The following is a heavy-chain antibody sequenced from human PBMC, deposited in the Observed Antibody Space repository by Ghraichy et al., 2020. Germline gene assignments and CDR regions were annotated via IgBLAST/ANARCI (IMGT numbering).Heavy chain of an antibody. D-gene: IGHD7-27*01. Sequence: SETLSLTCTVSGGSISSYYWSWIRQPPGKGLEWIGYIYYSGSTNYNPSLKSRVTISVDTSKNQFSLKLSSVTAADTAVYYCARILTGDVQFDYWGQGTLVTVSS. CDR3: ARILTGDVQFDY. V-gene: IGHV4-59*01. CDR1: GGSISSYY. CDR2: IYYSGST. J-gene: IGHJ4*02.